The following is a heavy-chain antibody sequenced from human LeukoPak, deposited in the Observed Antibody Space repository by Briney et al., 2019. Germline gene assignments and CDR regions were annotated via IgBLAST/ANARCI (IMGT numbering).Heavy chain of an antibody. J-gene: IGHJ4*02. CDR3: ARGGLTLAAAGTTLYYFDY. CDR2: ISSSGSTI. D-gene: IGHD6-13*01. Sequence: GGSLRLSCAASGFTFSDYYMSWIRQAPGKGLEWVSYISSSGSTIYYADSVKGRFTISRDNAKNSLYLQMNSLRAEDTAVYYCARGGLTLAAAGTTLYYFDYWGQGTLVTVSS. V-gene: IGHV3-11*01. CDR1: GFTFSDYY.